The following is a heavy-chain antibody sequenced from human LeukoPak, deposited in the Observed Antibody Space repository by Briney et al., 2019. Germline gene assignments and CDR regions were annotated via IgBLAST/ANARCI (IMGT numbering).Heavy chain of an antibody. CDR3: AREDPRTGYWFFDL. V-gene: IGHV3-74*01. CDR2: MNWDGSRT. J-gene: IGHJ2*01. CDR1: GFTFSSYW. Sequence: GGSLRLSFVASGFTFSSYWVHWVRQAPGKRLLWVSRMNWDGSRTTYADSAKGRFAISRDNAKNTLCLQMNSLTSDDAAVYYCAREDPRTGYWFFDLWGRGTLVTVSS.